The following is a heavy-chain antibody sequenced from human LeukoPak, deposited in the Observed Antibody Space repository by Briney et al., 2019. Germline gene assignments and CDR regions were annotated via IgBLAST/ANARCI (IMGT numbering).Heavy chain of an antibody. J-gene: IGHJ3*02. D-gene: IGHD3-10*01. CDR1: GFTFGSYD. Sequence: PGGSLRLSCAASGFTFGSYDMHWVRQATGKGLEWVSAIGTAGDPYYPGSVKGRFTISRESAKNSLYLQMNSLRAGDTAVYYCARSSGSSPDDAFDIWGQGTMVTVSS. CDR2: IGTAGDP. V-gene: IGHV3-13*05. CDR3: ARSSGSSPDDAFDI.